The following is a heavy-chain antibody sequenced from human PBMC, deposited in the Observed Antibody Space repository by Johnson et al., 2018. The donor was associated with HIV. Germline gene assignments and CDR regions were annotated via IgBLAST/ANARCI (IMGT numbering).Heavy chain of an antibody. CDR2: ISYDGSNK. CDR3: WAGPGWYNWNKHDFDI. J-gene: IGHJ3*02. CDR1: GFTFSTYA. D-gene: IGHD1-1*01. Sequence: QVQLVESGGGVVQPERSLRLSCAASGFTFSTYAMHWVRQAPGKGLEWVAVISYDGSNKYYTDSVKGRLTISRDNSKSTLYLQMNSLRVEDTAVYYCWAGPGWYNWNKHDFDIWGQGTMVTVSS. V-gene: IGHV3-30-3*01.